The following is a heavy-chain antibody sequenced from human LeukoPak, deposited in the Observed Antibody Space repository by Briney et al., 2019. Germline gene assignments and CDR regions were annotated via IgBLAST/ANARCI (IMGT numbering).Heavy chain of an antibody. D-gene: IGHD4-17*01. J-gene: IGHJ4*02. CDR1: GGSISNYY. V-gene: IGHV4-59*08. CDR3: ARTPGDYGDYAFDC. CDR2: IYYSGNT. Sequence: PSETLSLTCTVSGGSISNYYWSWIRQPPGKAVEWIGHIYYSGNTYYSPSLQSRVAISVDTSKNQFSLRLSSVTAADTAVYYCARTPGDYGDYAFDCWGQGTLVTVSS.